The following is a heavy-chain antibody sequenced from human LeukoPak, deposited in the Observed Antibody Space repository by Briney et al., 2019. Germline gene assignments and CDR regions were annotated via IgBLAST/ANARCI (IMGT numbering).Heavy chain of an antibody. CDR1: GFTFSDYY. J-gene: IGHJ1*01. Sequence: GGSLRLSCAASGFTFSDYYMSWIRQAPGKGLEWVSYISSSNSYTNDADAVKGRFYADSVKGRFTISRDNAKNSLYLQMNSLRAEDTAVYYCAGLTYYFDSSGYYPGYFQHWGQGTLVTVSS. CDR2: ISSSNSYT. V-gene: IGHV3-11*03. D-gene: IGHD3-22*01. CDR3: AGLTYYFDSSGYYPGYFQH.